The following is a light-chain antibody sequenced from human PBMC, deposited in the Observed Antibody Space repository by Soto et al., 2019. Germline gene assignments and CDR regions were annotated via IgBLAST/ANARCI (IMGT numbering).Light chain of an antibody. CDR2: ATS. J-gene: IGKJ4*01. V-gene: IGKV1-27*01. CDR3: EKHNSAPLP. Sequence: DVQMTQSPSSLSAFVGDRVTITCRASQGIAPYLAWFQQKPGKVPKLLIYATSTLQSGVPSRFSGSGSGTDFTLTINSLQPEDVGTYYCEKHNSAPLPFGGGT. CDR1: QGIAPY.